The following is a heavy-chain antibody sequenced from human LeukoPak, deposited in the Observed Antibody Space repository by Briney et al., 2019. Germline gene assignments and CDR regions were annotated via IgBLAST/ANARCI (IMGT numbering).Heavy chain of an antibody. CDR1: GGSFSVYY. J-gene: IGHJ3*02. CDR2: INDSGST. D-gene: IGHD3-22*01. V-gene: IGHV4-34*01. CDR3: ARAQKTYYYDSSGYYRNAFDI. Sequence: SETLSLTCAVYGGSFSVYYWSWMRHPPGKGGEWSGEINDSGSTNYNTSLKSRITISVDTSKNQFSLKLSSVTAADTAVYYCARAQKTYYYDSSGYYRNAFDIWGQGTMVTVSS.